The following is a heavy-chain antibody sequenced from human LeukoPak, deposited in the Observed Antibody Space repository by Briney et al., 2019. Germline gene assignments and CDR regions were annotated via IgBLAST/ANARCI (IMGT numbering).Heavy chain of an antibody. Sequence: GGSLRLFCAASGFAFSVSWMHWVRQAPGKGLVWVSVIKSDGGTAYADFVKGRFTISRDNAKNTVYLQMNSLRDEDTAVYYCAKDYFGSLEYWGQGILVTVSS. D-gene: IGHD2/OR15-2a*01. CDR2: IKSDGGT. V-gene: IGHV3-74*03. J-gene: IGHJ4*02. CDR1: GFAFSVSW. CDR3: AKDYFGSLEY.